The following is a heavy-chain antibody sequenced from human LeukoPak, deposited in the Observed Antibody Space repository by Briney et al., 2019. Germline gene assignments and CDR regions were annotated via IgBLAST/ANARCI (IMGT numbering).Heavy chain of an antibody. CDR1: GGTFSSYA. CDR3: ARVHSYYYYMDV. V-gene: IGHV1-69*05. CDR2: IIPIFGTA. Sequence: SVKVSCKASGGTFSSYAISWVRQAPGQGLEWMGGIIPIFGTANYAQKFQGRVTITTDESTSTAYMELSSLRSEDTAVYYCARVHSYYYYMDVWGKGTTVTVSS. D-gene: IGHD4-11*01. J-gene: IGHJ6*03.